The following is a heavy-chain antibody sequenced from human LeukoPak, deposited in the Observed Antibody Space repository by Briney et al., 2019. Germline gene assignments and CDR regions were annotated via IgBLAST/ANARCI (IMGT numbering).Heavy chain of an antibody. CDR3: AKRGVVIRVILVGFHKEAYYFDS. J-gene: IGHJ4*02. CDR1: GITLSNYG. V-gene: IGHV3-23*01. D-gene: IGHD3-22*01. CDR2: IRDRGSRT. Sequence: GGSLRLSCAVSGITLSNYGMSWVRQAPGKGLEWVAGIRDRGSRTNYADSVKGRFTISTDHPKNTLYLQMNSLRAEDTAVYFCAKRGVVIRVILVGFHKEAYYFDSWGQGALVTVSS.